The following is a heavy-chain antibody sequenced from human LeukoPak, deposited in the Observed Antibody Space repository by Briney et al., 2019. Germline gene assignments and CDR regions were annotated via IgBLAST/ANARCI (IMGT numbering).Heavy chain of an antibody. CDR2: ISGSGGST. CDR1: GFTFSSYA. CDR3: AKFLGRQWLVHFDY. Sequence: PGGSLRLSCAASGFTFSSYAMSWVRQAPGKGLEWVSAISGSGGSTYYADPVKGRFTISRDNSKNTLYLQMNSLRAEDTAVYYCAKFLGRQWLVHFDYWGQGTLVTVSS. J-gene: IGHJ4*02. D-gene: IGHD6-19*01. V-gene: IGHV3-23*01.